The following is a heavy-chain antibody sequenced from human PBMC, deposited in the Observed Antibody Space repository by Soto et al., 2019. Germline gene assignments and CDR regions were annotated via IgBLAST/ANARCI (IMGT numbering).Heavy chain of an antibody. D-gene: IGHD2-2*01. CDR3: ARVTRGDYFDY. V-gene: IGHV4-4*02. CDR1: GGSISSSDW. CDR2: IYHSGST. Sequence: PSETLSLTCAVSGGSISSSDWWSWVRQPPGKGLEWIGEIYHSGSTYYNPSLKSRVTISVDRSKNQFSLKLSSVTAADTAVYYCARVTRGDYFDYWGQGTLVTVSS. J-gene: IGHJ4*02.